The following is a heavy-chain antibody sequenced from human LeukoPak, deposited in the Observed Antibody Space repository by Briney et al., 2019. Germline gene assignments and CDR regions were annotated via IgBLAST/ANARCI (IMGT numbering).Heavy chain of an antibody. CDR1: GFTFSNYD. V-gene: IGHV3-30*02. J-gene: IGHJ6*03. CDR3: ARDGDTNYYYTYYMDV. CDR2: IRYDGSYK. Sequence: PGGSLRLSCAASGFTFSNYDMHWVRQAPGKGLEWVAFIRYDGSYKYYADSVKGRFTISRDNSKNTLYLQMNSLRAEDTAMYYCARDGDTNYYYTYYMDVWGKGTTATVSS. D-gene: IGHD5-18*01.